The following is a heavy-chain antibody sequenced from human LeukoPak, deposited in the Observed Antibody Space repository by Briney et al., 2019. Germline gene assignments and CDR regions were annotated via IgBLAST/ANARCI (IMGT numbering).Heavy chain of an antibody. J-gene: IGHJ4*02. CDR1: GGTFSSYA. V-gene: IGHV1-69*06. CDR3: ARGRGVGSLIVVVNVDY. CDR2: IIPIFGTA. D-gene: IGHD3-22*01. Sequence: SVKVSCKASGGTFSSYAISWVRQAPGQGLEWMGGIIPIFGTANYAQKFQGRVTITADKSTSTAYMELSSLRSEDTAVYYCARGRGVGSLIVVVNVDYWGQGTLVTVSS.